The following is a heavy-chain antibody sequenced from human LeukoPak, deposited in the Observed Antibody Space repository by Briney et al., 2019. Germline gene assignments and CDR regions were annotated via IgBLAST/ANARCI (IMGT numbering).Heavy chain of an antibody. J-gene: IGHJ4*02. V-gene: IGHV3-23*01. CDR3: ARVRWLDY. CDR2: ISGNGGGT. Sequence: GGSLRLSCAASGFTFNRFAMSWVRQAPGKGLEWVSAISGNGGGTYYADSVRGRFTISRDNSKNALYLQMSSLRTEDTAVYYCARVRWLDYWGQGTLVTVSS. CDR1: GFTFNRFA. D-gene: IGHD4-23*01.